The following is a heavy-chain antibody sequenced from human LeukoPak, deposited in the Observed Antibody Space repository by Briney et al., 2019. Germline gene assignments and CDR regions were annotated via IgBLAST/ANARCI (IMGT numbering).Heavy chain of an antibody. V-gene: IGHV1-69*13. Sequence: ASVKVSCKASGGTFSSYAISWVRQAPGQGLEWMGGIIPIFDTANYAQKFQGRVTITADESTSTAYMELSSLRSEDTAVYYCARHYCSSTSCSGYASDIWGQGTMVTVSS. CDR2: IIPIFDTA. J-gene: IGHJ3*02. CDR1: GGTFSSYA. D-gene: IGHD2-2*01. CDR3: ARHYCSSTSCSGYASDI.